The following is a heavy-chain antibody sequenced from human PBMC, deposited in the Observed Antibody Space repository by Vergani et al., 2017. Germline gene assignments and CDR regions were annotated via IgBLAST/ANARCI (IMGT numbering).Heavy chain of an antibody. D-gene: IGHD6-19*01. J-gene: IGHJ6*02. CDR2: IYPGDSDT. CDR3: ARQVAVAGKWWGPYYYYGMDV. V-gene: IGHV5-51*01. Sequence: EVQLVQSGAEVKKPGKSLKISCKGSGYSFTSYWIGWVRQMPGKGLEWMGIIYPGDSDTNYSPSFQGHVTISADKSISTAYLQWSSLKASDTAMYYCARQVAVAGKWWGPYYYYGMDVWGQGTTVTVSS. CDR1: GYSFTSYW.